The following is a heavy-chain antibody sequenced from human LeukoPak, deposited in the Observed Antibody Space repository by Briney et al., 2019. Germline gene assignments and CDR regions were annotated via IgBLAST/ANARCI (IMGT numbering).Heavy chain of an antibody. CDR3: ASGTLNGRYHYYMDV. J-gene: IGHJ6*03. CDR2: IYTSGST. Sequence: SETLSLTCTVSGGSISSYYWSWIRQPAGKGLEWIGRIYTSGSTNYNPSLKSRVTMSVDTSKNQFSLKLSSVTAADTAVYYCASGTLNGRYHYYMDVWGKGTTVTVSS. D-gene: IGHD1-1*01. CDR1: GGSISSYY. V-gene: IGHV4-4*07.